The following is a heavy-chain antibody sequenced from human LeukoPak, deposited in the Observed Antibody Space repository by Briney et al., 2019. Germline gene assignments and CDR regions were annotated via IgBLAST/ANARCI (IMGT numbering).Heavy chain of an antibody. CDR2: IKSKTDGGTT. CDR1: GFTFSNAW. CDR3: TTVSSGYSSGWYVGPIDN. D-gene: IGHD6-19*01. V-gene: IGHV3-15*01. Sequence: PGGSLRLSCAASGFTFSNAWMSWVRQAPGKGLEWVGRIKSKTDGGTTDYAAPVKGRFTISRDDSKNTLYLQMNSLKTEDTAVYYCTTVSSGYSSGWYVGPIDNWGQGTLVTVSS. J-gene: IGHJ4*02.